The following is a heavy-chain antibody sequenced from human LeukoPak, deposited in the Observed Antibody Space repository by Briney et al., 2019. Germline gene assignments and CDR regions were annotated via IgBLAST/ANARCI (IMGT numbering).Heavy chain of an antibody. CDR3: AKQYSGGWYYFDY. V-gene: IGHV3-23*01. CDR2: IGGST. J-gene: IGHJ4*02. D-gene: IGHD6-19*01. CDR1: GFTFSSYA. Sequence: GSLRLSCSATGFTFSSYAMTWLRQAPGNGLEWVSAIGGSTYYSDSVKGRFTISRDNSENRLYLQMNRLRAEDTAVYYCAKQYSGGWYYFDYWGQGTLVTVSS.